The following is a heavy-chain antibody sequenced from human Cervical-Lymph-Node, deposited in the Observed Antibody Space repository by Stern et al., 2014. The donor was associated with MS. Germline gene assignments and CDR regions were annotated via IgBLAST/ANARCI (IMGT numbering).Heavy chain of an antibody. J-gene: IGHJ4*02. V-gene: IGHV2-5*01. CDR2: IYCNDER. Sequence: QITLKESGPTLVKPTQTLTLTCTFSGFSLTTTGVGVGWIRQPPGKALEWSTLIYCNDERRFSPSLRSRVTITKDTSKKEVVLQMTNVDPLDTATYYCARARSISPYYFDSWGQGALVTVSS. CDR1: GFSLTTTGVG. CDR3: ARARSISPYYFDS. D-gene: IGHD1-14*01.